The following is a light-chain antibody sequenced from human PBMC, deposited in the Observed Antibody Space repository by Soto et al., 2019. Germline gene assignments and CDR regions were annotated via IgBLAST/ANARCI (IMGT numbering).Light chain of an antibody. V-gene: IGKV3-15*01. CDR3: QQRNIWPPVT. Sequence: EIVLTQSPATLSVSLGHSATLSCRASQSVSLSLAWYQMRPAQPPRLLIYGASTRATDIPARFSGSGSGTDLTLPISSLEPEDFAAYYCQQRNIWPPVTFGQGTRLEIK. CDR1: QSVSLS. CDR2: GAS. J-gene: IGKJ5*01.